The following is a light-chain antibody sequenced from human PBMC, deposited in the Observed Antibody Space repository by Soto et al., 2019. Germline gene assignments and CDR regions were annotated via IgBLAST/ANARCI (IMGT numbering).Light chain of an antibody. CDR2: EVS. Sequence: QSVLTQPASVSGSPGQSITISCTGTSTDVAYYNYVSWYQQHPGKAPKLMISEVSNRPSGVSNRFSGSKSGNTASLTISGLQAEDEADYYCSSYSSSTTLLFGTGTKLTVL. J-gene: IGLJ1*01. V-gene: IGLV2-14*01. CDR3: SSYSSSTTLL. CDR1: STDVAYYNY.